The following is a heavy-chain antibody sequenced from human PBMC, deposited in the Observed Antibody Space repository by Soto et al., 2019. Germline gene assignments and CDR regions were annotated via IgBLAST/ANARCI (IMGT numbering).Heavy chain of an antibody. CDR2: INHSGKI. CDR3: ARDGYNYGSFDY. J-gene: IGHJ4*02. Sequence: QVQLEQWGTGLLKPSETLSLTCAVYGGSFGGYYWSWIRQTPGKGLEWIGEINHSGKINYNPSLRSRVTISVDTSNNQASLKLSSMTAAATAVYYCARDGYNYGSFDYWGQGTLVTVSS. V-gene: IGHV4-34*01. D-gene: IGHD5-18*01. CDR1: GGSFGGYY.